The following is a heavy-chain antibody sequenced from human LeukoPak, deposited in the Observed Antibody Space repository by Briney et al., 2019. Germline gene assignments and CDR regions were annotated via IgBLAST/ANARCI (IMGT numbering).Heavy chain of an antibody. CDR2: IFHSGDT. J-gene: IGHJ6*02. V-gene: IGHV4-30-2*01. D-gene: IGHD3-10*01. CDR1: GGSISSGSYS. Sequence: SETLSLTCAVSGGSISSGSYSWSWIRQPPGKGLEWIGDIFHSGDTSYNASLKSRVTISIDRSKNQVSLKVTSVTAAETAVYYCAREKVHDYYGSGFYGMDVWGQGTTVTVSS. CDR3: AREKVHDYYGSGFYGMDV.